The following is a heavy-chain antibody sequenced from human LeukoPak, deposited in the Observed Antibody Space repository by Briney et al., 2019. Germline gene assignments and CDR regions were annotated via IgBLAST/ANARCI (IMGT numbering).Heavy chain of an antibody. V-gene: IGHV6-1*01. J-gene: IGHJ4*02. CDR1: GDSVSSNSAA. CDR2: TLYRSKWYN. D-gene: IGHD6-13*01. CDR3: ARTIAGAAAYDY. Sequence: SLTLSLTCAISGDSVSSNSAAWNWIRQSPSRGLEWLGRTLYRSKWYNDYAVSAKSRVAINADTSKNQFSLQLKSVTPKDMAVYYCARTIAGAAAYDYWGQGTLVTVSS.